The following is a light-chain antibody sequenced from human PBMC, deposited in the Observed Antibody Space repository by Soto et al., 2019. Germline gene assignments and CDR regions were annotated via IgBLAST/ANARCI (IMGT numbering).Light chain of an antibody. V-gene: IGKV3-11*01. Sequence: IVLTQSPVSLSLSPGERATLSCRAGQSVSDYLAWYQQKPGQPPRLLFFDASHRATGVPARFSAGGSGTDFTLIISSLEPEDFAVYYCQQRVNWPPTFGGGTKVEI. CDR1: QSVSDY. CDR2: DAS. CDR3: QQRVNWPPT. J-gene: IGKJ4*01.